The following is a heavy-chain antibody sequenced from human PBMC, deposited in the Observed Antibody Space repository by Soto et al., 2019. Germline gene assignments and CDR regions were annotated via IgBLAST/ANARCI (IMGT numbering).Heavy chain of an antibody. CDR1: GGSISSYY. CDR3: ARALRYFDWFPPTYTNWFDP. J-gene: IGHJ5*02. D-gene: IGHD3-9*01. Sequence: SETLSLTCTVSGGSISSYYWSWIRQPPGKRLEWIGYIYYSGSTNYNPSLKSRVTISVDTSKNQFSLKLSSVTAADTAVYYCARALRYFDWFPPTYTNWFDPWGQGXLVTVSS. CDR2: IYYSGST. V-gene: IGHV4-59*01.